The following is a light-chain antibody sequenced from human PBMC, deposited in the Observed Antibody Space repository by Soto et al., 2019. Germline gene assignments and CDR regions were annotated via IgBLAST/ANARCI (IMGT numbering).Light chain of an antibody. CDR3: QQFGTSPGT. V-gene: IGKV3-20*01. J-gene: IGKJ1*01. Sequence: EIVLTQSPGTLSLSPGERGTLSCRASQRVSSSYLAWYQQKPGQAPRLLIYGASRRATGIPDRFTGSGSGTDFNLIISRLEPEDFAVYYCQQFGTSPGTFGQGTKVEI. CDR2: GAS. CDR1: QRVSSSY.